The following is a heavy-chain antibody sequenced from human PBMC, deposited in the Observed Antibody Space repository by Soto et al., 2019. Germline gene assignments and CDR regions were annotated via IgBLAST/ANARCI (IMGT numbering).Heavy chain of an antibody. CDR2: ISSSGNTI. CDR3: AEMSSENYYGPVFS. V-gene: IGHV3-11*01. CDR1: GFTFSDYY. D-gene: IGHD3-22*01. J-gene: IGHJ4*02. Sequence: QVQLVESGGGLVKTSGSLRIACAASGFTFSDYYMSWVRQAPGKGLEWVSYISSSGNTIYYADSVKGRFTISRDNAKHSVYLQMNSLRAEATALYFCAEMSSENYYGPVFSWCQGTLVTVSS.